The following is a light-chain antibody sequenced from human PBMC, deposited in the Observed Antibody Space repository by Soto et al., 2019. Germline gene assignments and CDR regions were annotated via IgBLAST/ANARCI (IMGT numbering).Light chain of an antibody. CDR3: QQYNNWWT. CDR1: QSVSTS. Sequence: EIVMTQSPATLSVSPGETATLSCRASQSVSTSLAWYQQKPGQAPRLLISGAPTRAPGVPARFSGSGSETEFTLTISSLQSEDFAVYYCQQYNNWWTFGQGTKVEIK. CDR2: GAP. J-gene: IGKJ1*01. V-gene: IGKV3-15*01.